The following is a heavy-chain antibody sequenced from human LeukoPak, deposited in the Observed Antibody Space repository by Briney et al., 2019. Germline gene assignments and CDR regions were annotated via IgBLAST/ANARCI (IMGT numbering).Heavy chain of an antibody. CDR3: ATVDYGGTY. CDR2: ISYDGNNK. Sequence: GRSLRLSCAASGFTFSSYAMHWVRQAPGKGLEWVTVISYDGNNKYYADSVKGRFTISRDNSKNTLYLQMTSLRAEDTAVYYCATVDYGGTYWGQGTLVTVSS. J-gene: IGHJ4*02. V-gene: IGHV3-30-3*01. CDR1: GFTFSSYA. D-gene: IGHD4-23*01.